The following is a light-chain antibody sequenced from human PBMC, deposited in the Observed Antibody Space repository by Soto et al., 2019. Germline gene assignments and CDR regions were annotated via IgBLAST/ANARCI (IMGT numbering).Light chain of an antibody. J-gene: IGLJ2*01. V-gene: IGLV1-44*01. CDR2: SNN. Sequence: QTVVTQPPSASGTPGQRVTISCSGSSSNIGSNTVTWYQQLPGTAPKLLIDSNNQRPSGVPDRFSGSTSGTSASLSISGIQSEDDADYYCAAWDDSLFVVFGGGTTLPVL. CDR3: AAWDDSLFVV. CDR1: SSNIGSNT.